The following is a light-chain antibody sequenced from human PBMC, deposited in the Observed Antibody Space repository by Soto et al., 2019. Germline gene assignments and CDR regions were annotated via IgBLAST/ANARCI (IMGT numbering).Light chain of an antibody. Sequence: DIMITESPSTMSASVGDSVTIPCRASQSITTWLAWYQQRPGKAPKLLIYDVSSLQSGVPSRFSGSGSGTEFTLTISSLQPDDFATYYCQQYNSYSRASGQGTKVDIK. CDR3: QQYNSYSRA. CDR1: QSITTW. J-gene: IGKJ1*01. V-gene: IGKV1-5*01. CDR2: DVS.